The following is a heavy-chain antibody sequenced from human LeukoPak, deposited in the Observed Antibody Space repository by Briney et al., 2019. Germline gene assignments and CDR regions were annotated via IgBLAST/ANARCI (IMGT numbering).Heavy chain of an antibody. CDR2: INPSGGST. J-gene: IGHJ4*02. CDR3: ARDSLYGVVDY. D-gene: IGHD4-17*01. V-gene: IGHV1-46*01. Sequence: ASVKVSCKTSGYTFTSYYIHWVRQAPGQGLEWMGIINPSGGSTSYAQKSQGRVTMTRDTSTSTVYMYLSSLRSEDTAVYYCARDSLYGVVDYWGQGTLVTVSS. CDR1: GYTFTSYY.